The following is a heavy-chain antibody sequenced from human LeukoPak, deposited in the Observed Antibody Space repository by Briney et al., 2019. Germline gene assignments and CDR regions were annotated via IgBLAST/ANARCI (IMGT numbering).Heavy chain of an antibody. J-gene: IGHJ4*02. V-gene: IGHV4-39*02. CDR3: GRELVNPGGEY. Sequence: SETLSLTCTVSGGSISSSSYYWGWIRQPPGKGLEWIGSIYYSGSTYYNPSLKSRVTISVDTSKNQFSLKLSSVTAADTAVYYCGRELVNPGGEYWGQGTLVTVSS. CDR1: GGSISSSSYY. D-gene: IGHD6-13*01. CDR2: IYYSGST.